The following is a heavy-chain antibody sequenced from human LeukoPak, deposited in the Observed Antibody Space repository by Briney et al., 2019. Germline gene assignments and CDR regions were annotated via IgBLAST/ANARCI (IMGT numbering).Heavy chain of an antibody. CDR3: ARDGGEGSGSYYWWFDP. CDR2: MYTSGST. CDR1: GGSISSYY. V-gene: IGHV4-4*07. D-gene: IGHD1-26*01. J-gene: IGHJ5*02. Sequence: SETLSLTCTVSGGSISSYYWSWIRQPPGKGLEWIGRMYTSGSTNYNPSLKSRVTMSVDTSKNQFSLKLSSVTAADTAVYYCARDGGEGSGSYYWWFDPWGQGTLVTVSS.